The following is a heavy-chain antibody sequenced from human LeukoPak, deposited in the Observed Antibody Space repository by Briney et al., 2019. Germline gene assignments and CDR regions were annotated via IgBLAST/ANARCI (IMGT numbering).Heavy chain of an antibody. V-gene: IGHV3-23*01. D-gene: IGHD6-19*01. J-gene: IGHJ5*02. Sequence: GGSLRLSCAASGFAFSNHAMSWVRQAPGKGLEWVSGISGDGGRTWYADSVKGRFTISRDNSKNTPYLQMSSLRDEDTAVYYCAKLYSSGWLGLSSWGQGTLVTVSS. CDR3: AKLYSSGWLGLSS. CDR2: ISGDGGRT. CDR1: GFAFSNHA.